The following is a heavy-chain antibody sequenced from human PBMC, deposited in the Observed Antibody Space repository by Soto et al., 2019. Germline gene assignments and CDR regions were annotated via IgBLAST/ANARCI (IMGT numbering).Heavy chain of an antibody. CDR2: ISGSGGST. CDR1: GFTFSSYA. CDR3: VKFNRSPYGTYCSGGSCYDGFDY. Sequence: GGSLRLSCAASGFTFSSYAMSWVRQAPGKGLEWVSAISGSGGSTYYADSVKGRFTISRDNSKNTLYLQMNSLRAEDTAVYYCVKFNRSPYGTYCSGGSCYDGFDYWGQGTLVTVS. V-gene: IGHV3-23*01. J-gene: IGHJ4*02. D-gene: IGHD2-15*01.